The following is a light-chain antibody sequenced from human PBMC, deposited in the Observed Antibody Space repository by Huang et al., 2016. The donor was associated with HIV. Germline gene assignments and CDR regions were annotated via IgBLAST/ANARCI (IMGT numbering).Light chain of an antibody. CDR1: QDISNY. CDR2: DAS. CDR3: QQYDNLPLT. J-gene: IGKJ4*01. Sequence: DIQMTQSPSSPSASVGDRVTITCQASQDISNYLNWYQQKPGKAPKLLIYDASNLETGVPSRFSGSGSGTDFTFTSSSLQPEDIATYYCQQYDNLPLTFGGGTKVEIK. V-gene: IGKV1-33*01.